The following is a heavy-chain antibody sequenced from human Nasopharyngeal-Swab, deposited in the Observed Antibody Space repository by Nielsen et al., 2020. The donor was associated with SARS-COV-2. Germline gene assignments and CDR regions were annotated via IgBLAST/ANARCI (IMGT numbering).Heavy chain of an antibody. V-gene: IGHV3-7*01. Sequence: GEPLKISCAASGFTFSTYWMSWVRQAPGKGLEWVANINQDGSEQYYVDSVKGRFTISRDNAKTSLYLQMNSLRADDTAVYYCARDLAGSDYWGQGTLVTVSS. CDR2: INQDGSEQ. J-gene: IGHJ4*02. D-gene: IGHD6-13*01. CDR3: ARDLAGSDY. CDR1: GFTFSTYW.